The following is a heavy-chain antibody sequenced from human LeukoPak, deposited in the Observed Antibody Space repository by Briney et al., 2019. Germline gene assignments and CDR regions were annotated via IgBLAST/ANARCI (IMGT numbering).Heavy chain of an antibody. J-gene: IGHJ4*02. CDR1: GGSISSYY. Sequence: SETLSLTYTVSGGSISSYYWSWIRQPPGKGLEWIGYIYYSGSTNYNPSLKSRVTISVDTSKNQFSLKLSSVTAADTAVYYCAREGLYSSSWTVFDYWGQGTLVTVSS. V-gene: IGHV4-59*01. D-gene: IGHD6-13*01. CDR3: AREGLYSSSWTVFDY. CDR2: IYYSGST.